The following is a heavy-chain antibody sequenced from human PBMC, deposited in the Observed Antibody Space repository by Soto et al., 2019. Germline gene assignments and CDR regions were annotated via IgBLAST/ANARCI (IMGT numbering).Heavy chain of an antibody. CDR1: GYTFTSYG. D-gene: IGHD2-2*01. Sequence: QVQLVQSGAEVKKPGASVKVSCKASGYTFTSYGISWVRQAPGQGLEWMGWISAYNGNTNYAQKLQGRVTMTTDTSASTAYRELRSLRSDDTAVDYCARASDIVGVPAALFDYWGQGTLVTGSS. CDR3: ARASDIVGVPAALFDY. V-gene: IGHV1-18*01. J-gene: IGHJ4*02. CDR2: ISAYNGNT.